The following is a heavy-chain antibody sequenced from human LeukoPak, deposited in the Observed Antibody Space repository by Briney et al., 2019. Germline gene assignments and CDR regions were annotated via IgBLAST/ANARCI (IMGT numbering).Heavy chain of an antibody. Sequence: PSETLSLTCAVYGGSFSGYYWSWIRQPPGKGLERIREINHSGSTNYNPSLKSRVTISVDTSKNQFSLKLSSVTAADTAVYYCAATYYDFWSGYYKGPWGQGTLVTVSS. CDR2: INHSGST. D-gene: IGHD3-3*01. CDR1: GGSFSGYY. CDR3: AATYYDFWSGYYKGP. V-gene: IGHV4-34*01. J-gene: IGHJ5*02.